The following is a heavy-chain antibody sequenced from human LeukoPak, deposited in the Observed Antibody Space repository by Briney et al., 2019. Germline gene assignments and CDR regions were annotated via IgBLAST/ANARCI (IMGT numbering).Heavy chain of an antibody. J-gene: IGHJ3*02. CDR1: GGSISNYY. D-gene: IGHD2-21*02. CDR3: ARGGRQQWLLFALHI. CDR2: IYYSGST. V-gene: IGHV4-59*01. Sequence: PSETLSLTCAVSGGSISNYYWSWIRQAPGKGLEWIGNIYYSGSTKYNPSLKSRVTLSVDTSKNQFSLNLSSVTAADTAVYYCARGGRQQWLLFALHIWGQGTMVTVSS.